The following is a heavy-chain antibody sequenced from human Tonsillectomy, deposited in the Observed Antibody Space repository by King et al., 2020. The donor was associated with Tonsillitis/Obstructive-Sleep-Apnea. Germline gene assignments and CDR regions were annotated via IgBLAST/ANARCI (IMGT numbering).Heavy chain of an antibody. CDR1: GGSFSGYY. CDR3: ARGYCSSTSCYPYYYYMDV. CDR2: INHSGST. V-gene: IGHV4-34*01. Sequence: VQLQQWGAGLLKPSKTLSLPCAIYGGSFSGYYWSWIRQPPGKGLEWIGKINHSGSTNYNPSLKSRVTISVDTSKNQFSLKLNSVTAADTAVYYCARGYCSSTSCYPYYYYMDVWGKGTTVTVSS. D-gene: IGHD2-2*01. J-gene: IGHJ6*03.